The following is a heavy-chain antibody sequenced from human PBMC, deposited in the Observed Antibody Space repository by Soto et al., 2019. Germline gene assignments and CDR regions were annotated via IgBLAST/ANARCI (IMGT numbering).Heavy chain of an antibody. J-gene: IGHJ5*02. D-gene: IGHD2-21*01. CDR3: ARLRIATNNYKWFDP. CDR2: IYVTGAV. V-gene: IGHV4-31*03. Sequence: TLSLTCSVSGAALNSGNYYWSWIRQVPGKGLEWIGHIYVTGAVDYNPSLRDRITISQDTSERQFSLNLRLVTAADTAVYYCARLRIATNNYKWFDPWGPGTLVTV. CDR1: GAALNSGNYY.